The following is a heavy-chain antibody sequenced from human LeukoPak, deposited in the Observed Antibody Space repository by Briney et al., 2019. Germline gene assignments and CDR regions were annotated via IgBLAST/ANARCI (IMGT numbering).Heavy chain of an antibody. CDR3: AGEYCSGGTCRQGFDY. D-gene: IGHD2-15*01. V-gene: IGHV1-2*02. J-gene: IGHJ4*02. CDR1: GYTFTGCY. Sequence: ASVKVSCKASGYTFTGCYMHWVRQAPGQGLEYMGWINPNSGDTNRAQNFQGRVTLTRDTSISTAYMELSSLRSDDSALYYCAGEYCSGGTCRQGFDYWGQGTLVTVSS. CDR2: INPNSGDT.